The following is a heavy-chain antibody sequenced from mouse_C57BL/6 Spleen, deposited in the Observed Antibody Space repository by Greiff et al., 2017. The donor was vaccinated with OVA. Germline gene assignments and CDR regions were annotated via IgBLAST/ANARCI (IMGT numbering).Heavy chain of an antibody. D-gene: IGHD2-9*01. J-gene: IGHJ4*01. V-gene: IGHV1-82*01. CDR1: GYAFSSSW. CDR2: IYPGDGDT. CDR3: APTMVSYAMDY. Sequence: VMLVESGPELVKPGASVKISCKASGYAFSSSWMNWVKQRPGKGLEWIGRIYPGDGDTNYNGKFKGKATLTADKSSSTAYMQLSSLTSEDSAVYFCAPTMVSYAMDYWGQGTSVTVSS.